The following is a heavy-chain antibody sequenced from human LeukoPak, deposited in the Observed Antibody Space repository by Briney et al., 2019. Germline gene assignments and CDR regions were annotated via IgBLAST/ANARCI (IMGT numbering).Heavy chain of an antibody. CDR2: INPNSGGT. J-gene: IGHJ4*02. Sequence: ASVKVSCKASGYTFTGYYMHWARQAPGQGLEWMGWINPNSGGTNYAQKFQGRVTMTRDTSISTAYMELSRLRSDDTAVYYCARDQSGSSGYSDYWGQGTLVTVSS. CDR3: ARDQSGSSGYSDY. V-gene: IGHV1-2*02. D-gene: IGHD3-22*01. CDR1: GYTFTGYY.